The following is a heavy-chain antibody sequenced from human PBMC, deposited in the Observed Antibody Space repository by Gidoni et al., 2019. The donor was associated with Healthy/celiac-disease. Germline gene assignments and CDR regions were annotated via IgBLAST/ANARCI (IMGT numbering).Heavy chain of an antibody. CDR1: GFTFSSYS. CDR2: IISSSSTI. J-gene: IGHJ3*02. D-gene: IGHD3-16*01. CDR3: ARGGYDYVWGRSANAFDI. Sequence: EVQLVESGGGLVQPGGSLRLSCAASGFTFSSYSMNWVRQAPGKGLEWVSYIISSSSTIYYADSVKGRFTISRDNAKNSLYLQMNSLRDEDTAVYYCARGGYDYVWGRSANAFDIWGQGTMVTVSS. V-gene: IGHV3-48*02.